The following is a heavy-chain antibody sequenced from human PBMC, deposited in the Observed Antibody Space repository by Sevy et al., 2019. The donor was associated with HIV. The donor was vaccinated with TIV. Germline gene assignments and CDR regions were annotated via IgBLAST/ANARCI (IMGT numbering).Heavy chain of an antibody. J-gene: IGHJ6*02. Sequence: GGSLRLSCVASDFSVSSDWMIWVRQVPGKGLEWVSHMYTDEYGRYYADSVRGRFSISRDSAKNTVYLQMNSLRAEDTGLYYCARERLHPGGYYGIDVWGQGTTVTVSS. D-gene: IGHD4-4*01. V-gene: IGHV3-74*01. CDR1: DFSVSSDW. CDR2: MYTDEYGR. CDR3: ARERLHPGGYYGIDV.